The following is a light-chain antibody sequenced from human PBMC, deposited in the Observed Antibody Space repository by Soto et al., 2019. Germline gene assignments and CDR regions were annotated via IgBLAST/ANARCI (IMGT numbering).Light chain of an antibody. CDR3: QQRSNWPLT. Sequence: EIVLTQSPATLSLSPGERATLFCRASQSVSDYLAWYQQKPGQAPRLLIYDASNRATDIPARFSGSGSGTEFNLTISSLEPEDFAVYYCQQRSNWPLTFGGGTKVEI. CDR1: QSVSDY. J-gene: IGKJ4*01. CDR2: DAS. V-gene: IGKV3-11*01.